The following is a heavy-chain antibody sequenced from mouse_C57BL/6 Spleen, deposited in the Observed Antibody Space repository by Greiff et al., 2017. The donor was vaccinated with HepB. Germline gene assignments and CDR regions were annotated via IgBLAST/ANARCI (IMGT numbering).Heavy chain of an antibody. Sequence: SSLNLSCKASGYTFTSYWMHWVKQRPIQGLEWIGNIDPSDSDTHYNQKFKDKATLTVDKSSSTAYMQLSSLTSEDSAVYYCARGGAAMDYWGQGTSVTVSS. CDR1: GYTFTSYW. V-gene: IGHV1-52*01. CDR2: IDPSDSDT. CDR3: ARGGAAMDY. J-gene: IGHJ4*01.